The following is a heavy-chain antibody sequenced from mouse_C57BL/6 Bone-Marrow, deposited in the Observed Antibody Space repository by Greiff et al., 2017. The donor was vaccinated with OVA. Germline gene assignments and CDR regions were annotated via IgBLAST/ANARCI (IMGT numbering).Heavy chain of an antibody. V-gene: IGHV14-4*01. Sequence: DVQLQESGAELVRPGASVKLSCTASGFNIKDDYMHWVKQRPEQGLEWIGWIDPENGDTEYASKFQGKATITADTSSNTAYLQLSSLTSEDTAVYYCTTYSKPYYYAMDYWGQGTSVTVSS. D-gene: IGHD2-5*01. J-gene: IGHJ4*01. CDR3: TTYSKPYYYAMDY. CDR2: IDPENGDT. CDR1: GFNIKDDY.